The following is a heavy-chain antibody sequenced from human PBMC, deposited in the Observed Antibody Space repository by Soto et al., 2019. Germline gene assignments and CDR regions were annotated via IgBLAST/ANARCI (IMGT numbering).Heavy chain of an antibody. V-gene: IGHV3-30*07. D-gene: IGHD3-9*01. Sequence: SVKGRFTISRDNSKNTLFLQMNSLRAEDTAVYYCARKSPDDILTGFKAYYFDYWGQGTLVTVSS. CDR3: ARKSPDDILTGFKAYYFDY. J-gene: IGHJ4*02.